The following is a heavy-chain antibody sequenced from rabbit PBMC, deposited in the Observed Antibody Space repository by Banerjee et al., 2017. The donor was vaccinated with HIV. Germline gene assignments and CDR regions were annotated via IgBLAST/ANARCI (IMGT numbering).Heavy chain of an antibody. V-gene: IGHV1S45*01. CDR3: ARFIASFAGYGYANL. Sequence: QDQLEESGGDLVKPEGSLTLTCTASGFSFSNKYVMCWVRQAPGKGLEWIGCINTNSGNTVYASWAKGRFTISKTSSTTVTLQMTSLTAADTATYFCARFIASFAGYGYANLWGQGTLVTVS. CDR1: GFSFSNKYV. J-gene: IGHJ4*01. D-gene: IGHD6-1*01. CDR2: INTNSGNT.